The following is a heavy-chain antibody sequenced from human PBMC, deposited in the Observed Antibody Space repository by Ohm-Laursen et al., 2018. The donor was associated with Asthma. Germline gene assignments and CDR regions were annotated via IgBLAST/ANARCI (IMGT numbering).Heavy chain of an antibody. V-gene: IGHV3-23*01. CDR3: ARETATGSQNIHYYDLDV. CDR1: GFTFSSYA. CDR2: IIGSGADT. Sequence: SLRLSCAASGFTFSSYAMSWVRQAPGKELECVSAIIGSGADTYYADSVKGRFTISRDNSKNTLYLQMNTLRAEDTAVYYCARETATGSQNIHYYDLDVWGQGTTVIVSS. J-gene: IGHJ6*02. D-gene: IGHD2-15*01.